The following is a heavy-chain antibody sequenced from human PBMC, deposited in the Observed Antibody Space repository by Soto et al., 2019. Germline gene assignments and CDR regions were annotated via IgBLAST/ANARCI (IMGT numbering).Heavy chain of an antibody. V-gene: IGHV4-39*01. CDR1: GGSISSSSYY. D-gene: IGHD3-16*02. CDR3: ARQLAYYDYIWGSYRPGNWFDP. J-gene: IGHJ5*02. CDR2: IYYSGTT. Sequence: PSETLSLTCTVSGGSISSSSYYWGWIRQSPGKGLEWIGSIYYSGTTYYNPSLKSRVTISVDTSKNQFSLKLSSVTAADTAVYYCARQLAYYDYIWGSYRPGNWFDPWGQGTLVTVSS.